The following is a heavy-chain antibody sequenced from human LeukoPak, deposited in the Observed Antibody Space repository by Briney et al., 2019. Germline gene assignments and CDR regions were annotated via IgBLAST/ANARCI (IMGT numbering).Heavy chain of an antibody. V-gene: IGHV4-34*01. J-gene: IGHJ4*02. D-gene: IGHD3-10*01. Sequence: SETLSLTCAVYGXSFSGYYWSWIRQPPGKGLEWIGEINHSGSTNYNPSLKSRVTISVDMSKNQFSLKLSSVTAADTAVYYCARGPYYYGSGSYHLDYWGQGTLVTVSS. CDR1: GXSFSGYY. CDR2: INHSGST. CDR3: ARGPYYYGSGSYHLDY.